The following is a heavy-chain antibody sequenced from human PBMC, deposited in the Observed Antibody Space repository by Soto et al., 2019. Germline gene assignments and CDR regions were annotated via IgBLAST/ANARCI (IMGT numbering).Heavy chain of an antibody. CDR1: EESCTVYC. J-gene: IGHJ6*02. CDR2: IYPCDSDT. D-gene: IGHD2-2*02. Sequence: GELLRNWCSGSEESCTVYCSGWVIQMHGKGLEWMWIIYPCDSDTRYSPSFQGQVTISADKSISTAYLQWSSLKASDTAMYYCARHRYCSSTSCYTSHYYYYGMDVWGQGTTVTLSS. V-gene: IGHV5-51*01. CDR3: ARHRYCSSTSCYTSHYYYYGMDV.